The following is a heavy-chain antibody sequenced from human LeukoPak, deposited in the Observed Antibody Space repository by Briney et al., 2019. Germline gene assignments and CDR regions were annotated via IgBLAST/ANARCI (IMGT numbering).Heavy chain of an antibody. Sequence: GGSLRLSCAASGFTFSSYAMHWVRQAPGKGLEYVSAISSSGGSTYYANSVKGRFTISRDNSKNTLYLQMGSLRAEDMAVYYCARKAGYDSSPGGYYFDYWGQGTLSPSPQ. CDR3: ARKAGYDSSPGGYYFDY. D-gene: IGHD3-22*01. J-gene: IGHJ4*02. CDR2: ISSSGGST. CDR1: GFTFSSYA. V-gene: IGHV3-64*01.